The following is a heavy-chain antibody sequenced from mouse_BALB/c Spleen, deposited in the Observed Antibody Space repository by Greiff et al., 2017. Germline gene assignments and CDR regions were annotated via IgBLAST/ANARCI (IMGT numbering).Heavy chain of an antibody. CDR1: GYTFTSYV. CDR2: INPYNDGT. D-gene: IGHD1-1*01. CDR3: ARPLTTVVANWYFDV. J-gene: IGHJ1*01. Sequence: LVESGPELVKPGASVKMSCKASGYTFTSYVMHWVKQKPGQGLEWIGYINPYNDGTKYNEKFKGKATLASDKSSSTAYMELSSLTSEDSAVYYCARPLTTVVANWYFDVWGAGTTVTVSS. V-gene: IGHV1-14*01.